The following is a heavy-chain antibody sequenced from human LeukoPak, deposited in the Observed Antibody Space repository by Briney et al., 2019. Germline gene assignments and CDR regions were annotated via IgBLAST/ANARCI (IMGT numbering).Heavy chain of an antibody. CDR1: GFGVSDYY. CDR3: ARDRAALQDWVEFDP. Sequence: GGSLRLSCAVSGFGVSDYYMSWVRQAPGKGLGWVGLIRDSGEAFYADFVRGRFAISRDESENTLYLQMNSLRVEDTAVYFCARDRAALQDWVEFDPWGQGAPVIVSS. D-gene: IGHD3/OR15-3a*01. V-gene: IGHV3-66*03. J-gene: IGHJ5*02. CDR2: IRDSGEA.